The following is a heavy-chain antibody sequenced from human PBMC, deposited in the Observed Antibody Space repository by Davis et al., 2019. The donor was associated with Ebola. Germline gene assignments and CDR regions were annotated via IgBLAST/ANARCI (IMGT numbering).Heavy chain of an antibody. CDR3: AKSNTAAGTWVYFDY. Sequence: GESLKISCAASGFTFSSYAMHWVRQAPGKGLEWVAVISYDGSNKYYADSVKGRFTISRDNSKNTLYLQMNSLRAEDTAVYYCAKSNTAAGTWVYFDYWGQGTLVTVSS. CDR1: GFTFSSYA. V-gene: IGHV3-30*04. D-gene: IGHD6-13*01. J-gene: IGHJ4*02. CDR2: ISYDGSNK.